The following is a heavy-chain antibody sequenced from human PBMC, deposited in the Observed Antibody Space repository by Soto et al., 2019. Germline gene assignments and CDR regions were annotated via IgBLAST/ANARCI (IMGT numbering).Heavy chain of an antibody. CDR2: ISGSGGST. V-gene: IGHV3-23*01. CDR1: GFTFSSYA. CDR3: AKDGPRGLRFLEWLLSYFDY. D-gene: IGHD3-3*01. J-gene: IGHJ4*02. Sequence: PGGSLRLSCAASGFTFSSYAMGWVRQAPGKGLEWVSAISGSGGSTYYADSVKGRFTISRDNSKNTLYLQMNSLRAEGTAVYYCAKDGPRGLRFLEWLLSYFDYWGQGTLVTVSS.